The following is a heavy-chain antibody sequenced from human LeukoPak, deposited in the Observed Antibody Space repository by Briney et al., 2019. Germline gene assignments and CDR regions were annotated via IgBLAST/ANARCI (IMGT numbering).Heavy chain of an antibody. CDR2: TSYDGSNK. V-gene: IGHV3-30*04. J-gene: IGHJ4*02. CDR3: ARMVPYYYDSSGLDY. D-gene: IGHD3-22*01. Sequence: PGGSLRLSCAASGFTFSSHAMHWVRQAPGKGLEWVAVTSYDGSNKYYADSVRGRSTISRDNSKNTLYLQMDSLRPEDTAVYYCARMVPYYYDSSGLDYWGQGILVTVSS. CDR1: GFTFSSHA.